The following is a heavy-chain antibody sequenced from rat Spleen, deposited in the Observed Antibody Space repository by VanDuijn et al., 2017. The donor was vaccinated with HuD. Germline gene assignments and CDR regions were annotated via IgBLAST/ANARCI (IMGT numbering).Heavy chain of an antibody. D-gene: IGHD1-9*01. CDR2: ISSDGRRN. J-gene: IGHJ2*01. CDR3: TTDQGYGYTDFDY. CDR1: GFTFSDYY. Sequence: EVQLVESGGGLVQPGRSLKLSCAASGFTFSDYYMAWVRQAPTKGLEWVATISSDGRRNYYRDSVKGRFTISRDNAKSSLYLQMDSLRSEDTATYYCTTDQGYGYTDFDYWGQGVMVTVSS. V-gene: IGHV5-20*01.